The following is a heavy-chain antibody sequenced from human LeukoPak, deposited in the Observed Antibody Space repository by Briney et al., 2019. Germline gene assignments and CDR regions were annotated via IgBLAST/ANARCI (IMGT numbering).Heavy chain of an antibody. CDR2: ISGSGGST. J-gene: IGHJ3*02. CDR3: AARYCSGGSCYPSDAFDI. CDR1: GFTFSSYA. D-gene: IGHD2-15*01. V-gene: IGHV3-23*01. Sequence: GGSLRLSCAASGFTFSSYAMSWVRQAPGKGLEWVSAISGSGGSTYYADSVKGRFTISRDNSKNTLYLQMNSLRAEDTAVYYCAARYCSGGSCYPSDAFDIWGQGTMVTVSS.